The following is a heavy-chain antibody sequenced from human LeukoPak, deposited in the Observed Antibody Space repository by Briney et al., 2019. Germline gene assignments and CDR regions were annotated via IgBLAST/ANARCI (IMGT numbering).Heavy chain of an antibody. D-gene: IGHD5-18*01. Sequence: SETLSLTCAVYGGSFSGYCWSWIRQPLGKGLEWIGEINHSGSTNYNPSLKSRVTISVDTSKNQFSLKLNSVTAADTAVYYCARGAPKEIQLWLRLRGVAFDIWGQGTMVTVSS. CDR2: INHSGST. V-gene: IGHV4-34*01. J-gene: IGHJ3*02. CDR3: ARGAPKEIQLWLRLRGVAFDI. CDR1: GGSFSGYC.